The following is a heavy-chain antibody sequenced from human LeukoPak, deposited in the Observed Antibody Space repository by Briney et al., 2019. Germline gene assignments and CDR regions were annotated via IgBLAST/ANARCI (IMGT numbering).Heavy chain of an antibody. CDR2: IYYSGST. Sequence: SQTLSLTCTVSGGSISSGGYYWSWIRQHPGKGLDWIGYIYYSGSTYYNPSLKSRVTISVDTSKDQFSLKLSSVTAADTAVYYCASQARLGGYTYYYYGMDVWGQGTTVTVSS. CDR1: GGSISSGGYY. V-gene: IGHV4-31*03. CDR3: ASQARLGGYTYYYYGMDV. D-gene: IGHD5-12*01. J-gene: IGHJ6*02.